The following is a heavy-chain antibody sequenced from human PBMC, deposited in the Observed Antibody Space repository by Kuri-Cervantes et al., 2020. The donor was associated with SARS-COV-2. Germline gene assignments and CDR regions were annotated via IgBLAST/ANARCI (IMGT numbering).Heavy chain of an antibody. Sequence: GESLKISCAASGFTFSNYWMHWVRQAPGKGLVWVSRTNTDVSSTSYADSVKGRFTISRDNAKNSLYLQMNSLRAEDTAVYYCAREGGDYGDYYYYGMDVWGQGTTVTVSS. V-gene: IGHV3-74*01. D-gene: IGHD4-17*01. CDR1: GFTFSNYW. J-gene: IGHJ6*02. CDR3: AREGGDYGDYYYYGMDV. CDR2: TNTDVSST.